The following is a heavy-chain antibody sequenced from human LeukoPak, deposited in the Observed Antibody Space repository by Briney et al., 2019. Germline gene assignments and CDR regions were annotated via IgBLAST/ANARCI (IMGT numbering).Heavy chain of an antibody. Sequence: GASVKVSCKASGYTFTRYAISWVRQAPGQGLEWMEGIIPNFGTVNYAQKFQGRVTITTDESTSTAYMELSSLRSEDTAVYYCARGASSGYFRPAYYYYMDVWGKGTSVIVSS. D-gene: IGHD3-22*01. V-gene: IGHV1-69*05. CDR3: ARGASSGYFRPAYYYYMDV. CDR2: IIPNFGTV. J-gene: IGHJ6*03. CDR1: GYTFTRYA.